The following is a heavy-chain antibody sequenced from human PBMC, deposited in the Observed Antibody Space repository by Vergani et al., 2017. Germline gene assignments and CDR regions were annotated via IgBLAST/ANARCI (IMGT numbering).Heavy chain of an antibody. D-gene: IGHD3-22*01. Sequence: QVQLVQSGAEVKKPGASVKVSCKASGYTFTSYGISWVRQAPGQGLEWMGWISAYNGNTNYAQKLQGRVTMTTDTSTSTAYMELRSLRSDDTAVYYCARQLAPYDSSGHDAFDIWGQGTMVTVSS. CDR3: ARQLAPYDSSGHDAFDI. J-gene: IGHJ3*02. CDR1: GYTFTSYG. V-gene: IGHV1-18*04. CDR2: ISAYNGNT.